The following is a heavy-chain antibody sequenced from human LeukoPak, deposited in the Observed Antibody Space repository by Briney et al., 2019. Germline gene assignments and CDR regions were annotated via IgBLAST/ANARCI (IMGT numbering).Heavy chain of an antibody. D-gene: IGHD5-18*01. CDR2: IWYGGSNK. CDR3: ARDPSSGGYSYGSWISPRGYYFDY. J-gene: IGHJ4*02. CDR1: GFTFSSYG. Sequence: GGSLRLSCAASGFTFSSYGMHWVRQAPGKGLEWVAVIWYGGSNKYYADSVKGRFTISRDNSKNTLYLQMNSLRAEDTAVYYCARDPSSGGYSYGSWISPRGYYFDYWGQGTLVTVSS. V-gene: IGHV3-33*08.